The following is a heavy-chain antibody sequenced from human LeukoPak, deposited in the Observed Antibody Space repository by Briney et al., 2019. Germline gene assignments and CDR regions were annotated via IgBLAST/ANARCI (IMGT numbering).Heavy chain of an antibody. V-gene: IGHV1-2*02. CDR1: GYTFTGYY. D-gene: IGHD2-2*01. Sequence: ASVKVSCKASGYTFTGYYMHWVRQAPGQGLEWMGWINPNSGGTNYAQKFQGRVTMTRNTSISTAYMELSSLRSEDTAVYYCARGKLGYCSSTSCYWDWEYYYYGMDVWGQGTTVTVSS. CDR3: ARGKLGYCSSTSCYWDWEYYYYGMDV. CDR2: INPNSGGT. J-gene: IGHJ6*02.